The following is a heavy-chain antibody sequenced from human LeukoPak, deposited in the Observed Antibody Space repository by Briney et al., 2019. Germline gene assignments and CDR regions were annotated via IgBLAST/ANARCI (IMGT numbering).Heavy chain of an antibody. CDR3: ARSYDYVWGSYRSPSDY. CDR2: ISSSSSYI. J-gene: IGHJ4*02. CDR1: GFTFSSYS. Sequence: PGGSLRLSCAASGFTFSSYSMNWVRQAPGKGLEWVSSISSSSSYIYYADSVKGRFTISRDNAKNSLYLQMNSLRAEGTAVYYCARSYDYVWGSYRSPSDYWGQGTLVTVSS. V-gene: IGHV3-21*01. D-gene: IGHD3-16*02.